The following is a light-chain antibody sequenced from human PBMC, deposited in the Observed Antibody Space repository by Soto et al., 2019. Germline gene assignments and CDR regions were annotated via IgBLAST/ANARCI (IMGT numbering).Light chain of an antibody. CDR3: SSYTRNTALV. Sequence: QSALTQPASVSGSPGQSITISCTGTSIGIGPYDYVSWYQQHPGKAPKLMIYEVTNRPSGVSHRFSGSKSGSTASLTISGLQAEDEADYYCSSYTRNTALVFGPGTKVTVL. J-gene: IGLJ1*01. CDR2: EVT. CDR1: SIGIGPYDY. V-gene: IGLV2-14*01.